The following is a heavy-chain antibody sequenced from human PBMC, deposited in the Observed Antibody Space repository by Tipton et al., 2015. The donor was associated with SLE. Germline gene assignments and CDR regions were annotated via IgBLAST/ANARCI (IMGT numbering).Heavy chain of an antibody. CDR3: ARGPQYYDFWSGTSYYGMDV. V-gene: IGHV4-34*01. CDR1: GGSFSGYY. CDR2: INHSGST. Sequence: TLSLTCAVYGGSFSGYYWSWIRQPPGKGLEWIGEINHSGSTNYNPSLKSRVTISVDTSKKQFSLKLSSLTAADTALYYCARGPQYYDFWSGTSYYGMDVWGQGTTVTVSS. J-gene: IGHJ6*02. D-gene: IGHD3-3*01.